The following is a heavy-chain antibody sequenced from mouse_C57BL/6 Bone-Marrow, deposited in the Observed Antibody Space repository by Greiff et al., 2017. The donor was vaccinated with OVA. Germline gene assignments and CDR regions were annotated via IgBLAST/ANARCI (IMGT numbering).Heavy chain of an antibody. V-gene: IGHV1-18*01. CDR2: INPNNGGT. J-gene: IGHJ4*01. Sequence: EVQLQQSGPELVKPGASVKIPCKASGYTFTDYNMDWVKQSHGKSLEWIGDINPNNGGTIYNQKFKGKATLTVDKSSSTAYMELRSLTSEDTAVYYCARSEGYYSYYAMDYWGQGTSVTVSS. D-gene: IGHD2-3*01. CDR3: ARSEGYYSYYAMDY. CDR1: GYTFTDYN.